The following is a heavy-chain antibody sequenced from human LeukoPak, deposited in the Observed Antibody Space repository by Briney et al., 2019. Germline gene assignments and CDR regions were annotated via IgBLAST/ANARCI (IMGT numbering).Heavy chain of an antibody. D-gene: IGHD6-19*01. CDR3: AKGDTSGWYYFHY. CDR1: GFTFSSYG. CDR2: ISYDGGNE. Sequence: GRSLRLSCAASGFTFSSYGVHWVRQAPGKGLEWVAVISYDGGNEFYGDSVKGRFTISRDNSKNTLYLQMNSLRAEDTAVYYCAKGDTSGWYYFHYWGQGTLVTVSS. J-gene: IGHJ4*02. V-gene: IGHV3-30*18.